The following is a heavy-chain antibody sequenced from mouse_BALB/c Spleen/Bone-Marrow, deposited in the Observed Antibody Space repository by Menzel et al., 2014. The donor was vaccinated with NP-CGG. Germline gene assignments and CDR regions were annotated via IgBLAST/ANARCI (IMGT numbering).Heavy chain of an antibody. V-gene: IGHV1-82*01. CDR3: ARSDGYRALDY. CDR2: IYPGDGDT. J-gene: IGHJ4*01. D-gene: IGHD2-3*01. CDR1: GYAFSNSW. Sequence: QVQLKQSGPGLVKPGASVRISCKASGYAFSNSWMNWVKQRPGQGLEWIGRIYPGDGDTYYNGKFKGKATLTADKSSSTAYMQLSSLTSVDSAVYFCARSDGYRALDYWGQGTSVTVSS.